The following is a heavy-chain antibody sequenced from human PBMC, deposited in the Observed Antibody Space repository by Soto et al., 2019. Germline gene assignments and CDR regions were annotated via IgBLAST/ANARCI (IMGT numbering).Heavy chain of an antibody. D-gene: IGHD2-15*01. CDR2: IHNGGET. CDR3: ARDSWSQY. Sequence: PGGSLRLSCAASGFSVSSNYMNWVRQAPGNGLEWVSIIHNGGETYYADSVKDRFTVSRDNSKNTVFLQMNSLRVEDTAVYYCARDSWSQYWGQGTLVTVSS. V-gene: IGHV3-66*01. CDR1: GFSVSSNY. J-gene: IGHJ1*01.